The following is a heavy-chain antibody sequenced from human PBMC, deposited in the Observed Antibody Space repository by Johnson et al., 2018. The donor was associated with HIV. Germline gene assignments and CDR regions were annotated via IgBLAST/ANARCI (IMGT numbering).Heavy chain of an antibody. CDR3: ARGRGYGAERGALDN. D-gene: IGHD4-17*01. CDR2: INSDGRST. Sequence: VQLVESGGGLVQPGGSLRLSCAASGFIFSSYWMHWVRQAPGKGLVWVSRINSDGRSTSYADSAKGRFIISRDNAKYTVYLQMNGLRDEDTDWYYCARGRGYGAERGALDNWGQGTMVTVSA. CDR1: GFIFSSYW. J-gene: IGHJ3*02. V-gene: IGHV3-74*01.